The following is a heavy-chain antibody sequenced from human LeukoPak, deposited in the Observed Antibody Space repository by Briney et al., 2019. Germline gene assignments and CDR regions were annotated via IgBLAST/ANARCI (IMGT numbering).Heavy chain of an antibody. CDR1: GYTFTGYY. CDR2: INPNSGGT. D-gene: IGHD3-9*01. CDR3: ASALSYYDILTGYRPYAFDI. V-gene: IGHV1-2*02. J-gene: IGHJ3*02. Sequence: GASVKVSCKASGYTFTGYYMHWVRQAPGQGLEWMGWINPNSGGTNYAQKFQGRVTMTRDTSISTDYMELSRLRSDDKDVHYCASALSYYDILTGYRPYAFDIWGQGTMVTVSS.